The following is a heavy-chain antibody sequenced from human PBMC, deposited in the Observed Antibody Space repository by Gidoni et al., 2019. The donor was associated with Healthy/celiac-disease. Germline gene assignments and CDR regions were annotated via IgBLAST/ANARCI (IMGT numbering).Heavy chain of an antibody. CDR2: IIPIVGTA. V-gene: IGHV1-69*12. Sequence: QVQLVQSGAEVKKPGSSVQVSCNASGGTFSSYAISWLRLAPGQGLEWMGGIIPIVGTANYAQKFQGRVTITADESTSTAYMELSSLRSEDTAVYYCATSGYCSSTSCYSFYYYYYGMDVWGQGTTVTVSS. CDR3: ATSGYCSSTSCYSFYYYYYGMDV. J-gene: IGHJ6*02. CDR1: GGTFSSYA. D-gene: IGHD2-2*01.